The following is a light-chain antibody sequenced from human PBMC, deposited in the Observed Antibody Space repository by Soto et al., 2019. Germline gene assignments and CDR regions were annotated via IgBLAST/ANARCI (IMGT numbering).Light chain of an antibody. J-gene: IGLJ3*02. Sequence: QLVPTQSPSASASLGASVKLTCTLSSGHSSYAIAWHQQQPEKGPRYLMKLNSDGSHSKGDGIPDRFSGSSSGAERYLTISSLQSEDEADYYCQTWGTGRVFGGGTKLTVL. CDR2: LNSDGSH. CDR1: SGHSSYA. V-gene: IGLV4-69*02. CDR3: QTWGTGRV.